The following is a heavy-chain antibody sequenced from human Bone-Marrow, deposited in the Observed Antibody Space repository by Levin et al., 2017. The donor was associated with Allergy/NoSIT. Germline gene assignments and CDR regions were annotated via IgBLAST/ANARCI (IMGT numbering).Heavy chain of an antibody. CDR1: GFTFSSYD. D-gene: IGHD6-19*01. CDR2: IGTAGDT. Sequence: PGGSLRLSCAASGFTFSSYDMHWVRQATGKGLEWVSAIGTAGDTYYPGSVKGRFTISRENAKNSLYLQMNSLRAGDTAVYYCAREDGWYRYFDYWGQGTLVTVSS. V-gene: IGHV3-13*04. CDR3: AREDGWYRYFDY. J-gene: IGHJ4*02.